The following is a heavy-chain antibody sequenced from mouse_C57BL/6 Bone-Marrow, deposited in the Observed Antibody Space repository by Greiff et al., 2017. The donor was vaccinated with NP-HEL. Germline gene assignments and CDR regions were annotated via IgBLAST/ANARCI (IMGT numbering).Heavy chain of an antibody. Sequence: VQLQQSDAALVKPGASVKISCKVSGYTFTDHTIHWMKQRPEQGLEWIGYIYPRDGSTKYTEKFKGMATLTANKYSRTAYMQLNSLTSEDSAVYVCAISYDYDRVYYAMDYWGQGTSVTVSS. CDR2: IYPRDGST. D-gene: IGHD2-4*01. J-gene: IGHJ4*01. V-gene: IGHV1-78*01. CDR1: GYTFTDHT. CDR3: AISYDYDRVYYAMDY.